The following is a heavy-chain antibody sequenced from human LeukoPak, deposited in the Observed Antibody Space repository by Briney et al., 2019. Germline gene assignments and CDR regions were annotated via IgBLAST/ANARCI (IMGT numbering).Heavy chain of an antibody. J-gene: IGHJ4*02. V-gene: IGHV3-23*01. CDR2: ISGSGGST. Sequence: GGSLRLSCAASGFTFSSYAMSWVRQAPGKGLEWVSAISGSGGSTYYADSVKGRFTISRDNSKNTLYLQMNSLRAEDTAVYYCAKGGYDGIVVVAAATQPNYFDYWGQGTLVTVSS. D-gene: IGHD2-15*01. CDR1: GFTFSSYA. CDR3: AKGGYDGIVVVAAATQPNYFDY.